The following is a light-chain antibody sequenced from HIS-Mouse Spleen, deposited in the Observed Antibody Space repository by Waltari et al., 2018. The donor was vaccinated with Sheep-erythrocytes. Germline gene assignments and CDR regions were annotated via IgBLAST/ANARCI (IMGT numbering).Light chain of an antibody. J-gene: IGKJ2*01. Sequence: EIVLTQSPATLSLSPGERATLSCRASQSVSSYLDWYQQKHGQAPRLLIYDASNRAAGIPARFSGSGSGTDFTLTISSLEPEDFAVYYCQQRSNWYTFGQGTKLEIK. V-gene: IGKV3-11*01. CDR2: DAS. CDR1: QSVSSY. CDR3: QQRSNWYT.